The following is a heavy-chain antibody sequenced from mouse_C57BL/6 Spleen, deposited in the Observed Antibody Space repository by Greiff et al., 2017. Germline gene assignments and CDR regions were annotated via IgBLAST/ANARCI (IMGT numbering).Heavy chain of an antibody. Sequence: QVHVKQPGAELVMPGASVKLSCKASGYTFTSYWMHWVKQRPGQGLEWIGEIDPSDSYTNYNQKFKGKSTLTVDKSSSTAYMQLSSLTSEDSAVYYCARDYGSSSLGYWGQGTLVTVSA. CDR3: ARDYGSSSLGY. CDR1: GYTFTSYW. V-gene: IGHV1-69*01. J-gene: IGHJ3*01. CDR2: IDPSDSYT. D-gene: IGHD1-1*01.